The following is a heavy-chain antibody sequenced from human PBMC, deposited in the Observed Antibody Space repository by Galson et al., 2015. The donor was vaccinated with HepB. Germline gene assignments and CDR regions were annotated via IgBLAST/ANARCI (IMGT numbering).Heavy chain of an antibody. J-gene: IGHJ5*02. Sequence: QSGAEVKKPGESLKISCKGSGYSFTSYWISWVRQMPGKGLEWMGRIDPSDSYTNYSPSFQGHVTISADKSISTAYLQWSSLKASDTAMYYCARSSIAARQRHWFDPWGQGTLVTVSS. CDR3: ARSSIAARQRHWFDP. V-gene: IGHV5-10-1*01. CDR2: IDPSDSYT. CDR1: GYSFTSYW. D-gene: IGHD6-6*01.